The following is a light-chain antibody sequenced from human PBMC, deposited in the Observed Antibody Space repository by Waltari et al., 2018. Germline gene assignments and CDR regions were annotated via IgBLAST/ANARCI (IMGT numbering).Light chain of an antibody. CDR3: QQYNNLPIT. CDR1: QDIDNY. Sequence: DIQMTQSPSSLSASVGDRVTITCQASQDIDNYLNWYQQKPGKAPKLLIYDASNLETGVPSRFSGSGSGTDFSFTISILQPEDIATYFCQQYNNLPITFGQGTRLEIK. V-gene: IGKV1-33*01. CDR2: DAS. J-gene: IGKJ5*01.